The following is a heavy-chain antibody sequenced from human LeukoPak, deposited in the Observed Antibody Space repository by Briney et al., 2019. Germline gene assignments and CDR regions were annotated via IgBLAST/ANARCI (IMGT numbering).Heavy chain of an antibody. CDR1: GFTFSRSG. J-gene: IGHJ4*02. CDR2: INPDGSNK. CDR3: AKGSAWSADY. Sequence: GGSLRLSCEASGFTFSRSGMFWVRQAPGKGLEWVAHINPDGSNKYHIESVKGRFSSSRDNAKNSLYLQMNSLRAEDTAIYYCAKGSAWSADYWGQGTLVTVSS. V-gene: IGHV3-7*03. D-gene: IGHD2-15*01.